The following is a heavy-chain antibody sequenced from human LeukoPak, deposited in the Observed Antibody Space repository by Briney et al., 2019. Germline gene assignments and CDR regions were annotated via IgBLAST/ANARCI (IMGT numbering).Heavy chain of an antibody. CDR2: TDT. CDR3: ARLGRAYNWFFSDF. D-gene: IGHD5-24*01. J-gene: IGHJ1*01. V-gene: IGHV3-23*05. Sequence: HPGGPLRLSCVASGFNFSSYGMSWLRHPPGKGLEWVSTTDTHYAESVKGRFTISIDNSKNTLYLQLNNLRVDDTALYYCARLGRAYNWFFSDFWGQGTRVTVSS. CDR1: GFNFSSYG.